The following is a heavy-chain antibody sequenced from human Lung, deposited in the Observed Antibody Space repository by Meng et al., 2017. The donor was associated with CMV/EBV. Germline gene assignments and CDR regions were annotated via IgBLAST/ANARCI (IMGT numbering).Heavy chain of an antibody. J-gene: IGHJ4*02. Sequence: QLQLPEAGQGLVKPSETLSLTCTVSGGSISSSSYYWAWIRQPPGEGLEWIGSVVYSGTTYYTSSLKSRVSISVDTSKNQFSLKLSSVTAADTAVYYCARHHHSPTFDYWGQGTLVTVSS. D-gene: IGHD1-14*01. CDR1: GGSISSSSYY. CDR2: VVYSGTT. CDR3: ARHHHSPTFDY. V-gene: IGHV4-39*01.